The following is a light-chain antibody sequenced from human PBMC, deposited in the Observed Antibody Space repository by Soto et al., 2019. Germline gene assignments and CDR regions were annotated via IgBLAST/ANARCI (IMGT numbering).Light chain of an antibody. CDR1: QGIRND. Sequence: AIQMTQSPSSLSASVGDRVTITCRASQGIRNDLGWYQQKPGKAPKLLIYAASSLQSGVPSRFSGSGSGTEFTLTISSLQPDDFATYYCQQYNSYSPWTFGQGTKVDI. CDR3: QQYNSYSPWT. J-gene: IGKJ1*01. CDR2: AAS. V-gene: IGKV1-6*01.